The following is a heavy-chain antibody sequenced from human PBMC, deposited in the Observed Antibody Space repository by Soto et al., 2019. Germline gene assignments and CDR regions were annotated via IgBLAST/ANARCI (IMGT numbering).Heavy chain of an antibody. V-gene: IGHV3-23*01. Sequence: EVQLLESGGGLVQPGGSLKLSCAASGFSFDSHSMSWVRQAPGKGLEWVAGISGSGYSKYHADSVRGRFTISRDNSWNTLNLQMNSLRAEDTALYYCAKSSGYRWSTYSFDAWGQGTVVTVSS. CDR1: GFSFDSHS. D-gene: IGHD6-25*01. CDR2: ISGSGYSK. CDR3: AKSSGYRWSTYSFDA. J-gene: IGHJ4*02.